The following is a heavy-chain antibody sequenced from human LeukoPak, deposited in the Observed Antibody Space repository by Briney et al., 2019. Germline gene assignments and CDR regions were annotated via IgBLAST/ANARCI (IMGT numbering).Heavy chain of an antibody. Sequence: SVKVSCKASGGTFSSYAISWVRQAPGQGLEWMGGIIPIFGTANYAQKFQGRVTITADKSTSTAYMELSSLRSEDTAVYYCAREIRVRSYYYYYMDVWGKGTTVTVSS. CDR1: GGTFSSYA. V-gene: IGHV1-69*06. CDR2: IIPIFGTA. J-gene: IGHJ6*03. CDR3: AREIRVRSYYYYYMDV.